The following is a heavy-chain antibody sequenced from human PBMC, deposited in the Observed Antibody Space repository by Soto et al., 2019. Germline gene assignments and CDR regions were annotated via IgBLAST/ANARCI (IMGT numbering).Heavy chain of an antibody. CDR3: ARDRTMTTVTPDGVWYYYYYMDV. D-gene: IGHD4-4*01. CDR1: GFTVSSNY. CDR2: IYSGGST. V-gene: IGHV3-53*04. J-gene: IGHJ6*03. Sequence: GGSLRLSCAASGFTVSSNYMSWVRQAPGKGLEWVSVIYSGGSTYYADSVKGRFTISRHNSKNTLYLQMNSLRAEDTAVYYCARDRTMTTVTPDGVWYYYYYMDVWGKGTTVTVSS.